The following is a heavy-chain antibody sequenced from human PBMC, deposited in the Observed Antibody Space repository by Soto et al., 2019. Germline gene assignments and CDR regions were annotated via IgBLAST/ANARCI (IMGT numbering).Heavy chain of an antibody. Sequence: PSETLSLTCTVSGGSISSYYWSWIRQPPGKGLEWIGYIYYSGSTNYNPSLKSRVTISVDTSKNQFSLKLSSVTAADTAVYYCARDNPGTTPPHYFDYWSQGTLVTVSS. V-gene: IGHV4-59*01. CDR1: GGSISSYY. D-gene: IGHD1-1*01. J-gene: IGHJ4*02. CDR3: ARDNPGTTPPHYFDY. CDR2: IYYSGST.